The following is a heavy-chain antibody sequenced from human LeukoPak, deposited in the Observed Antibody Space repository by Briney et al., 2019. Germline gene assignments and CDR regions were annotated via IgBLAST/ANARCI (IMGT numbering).Heavy chain of an antibody. J-gene: IGHJ4*02. D-gene: IGHD3-10*01. CDR3: ARYLWLNVPNFDY. CDR1: GFTFSSYA. Sequence: GGSLRLSCAASGFTFSSYAMSWVRQAPGKGLEWVSAISGSGGSTYYADSVKGRFTISRDNSKNTLYLQMNSLKAEDTAVYYCARYLWLNVPNFDYWGQGTLVTVSS. CDR2: ISGSGGST. V-gene: IGHV3-23*01.